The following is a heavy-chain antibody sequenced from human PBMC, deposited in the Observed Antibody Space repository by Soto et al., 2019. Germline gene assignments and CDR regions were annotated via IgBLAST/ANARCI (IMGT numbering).Heavy chain of an antibody. J-gene: IGHJ5*02. Sequence: LSLTCAGSGGSISSGGYSWSWIRQPPGKGLEWIGYIYHSGSTYYNPSLKSRVTISVDRFKNQFSLKLSSVTAADTAVYYCASATYYDFWSGFSTWGQGTLVTVSS. D-gene: IGHD3-3*01. CDR3: ASATYYDFWSGFST. V-gene: IGHV4-30-2*01. CDR2: IYHSGST. CDR1: GGSISSGGYS.